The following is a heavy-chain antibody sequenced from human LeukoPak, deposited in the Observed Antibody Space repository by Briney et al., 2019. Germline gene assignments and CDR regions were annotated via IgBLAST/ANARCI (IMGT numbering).Heavy chain of an antibody. CDR1: GFTFSSYS. Sequence: GGSLRLSCAASGFTFSSYSMNWVRQAPGKGLEWVSSISSSSSYIYYADSVKGRFTIPRDNAKNSLYLQMNSLRAEDTAVYYCARDRWAAGKLIVTGANWFDPWGQGTLVTVSS. D-gene: IGHD6-13*01. CDR3: ARDRWAAGKLIVTGANWFDP. CDR2: ISSSSSYI. J-gene: IGHJ5*02. V-gene: IGHV3-21*01.